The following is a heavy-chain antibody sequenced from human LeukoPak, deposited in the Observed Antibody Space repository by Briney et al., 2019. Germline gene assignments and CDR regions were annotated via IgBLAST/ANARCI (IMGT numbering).Heavy chain of an antibody. CDR3: ARHGDYLVY. J-gene: IGHJ4*02. Sequence: SETLSLTCAVYGGSFSCYYWSWIRQPPGKGLEWIGEINHSGSTNYNPSLKSRVTISVDTSKNQFSLKLSSVTAADTAVYYCARHGDYLVYWGQGTLVTVSS. V-gene: IGHV4-34*01. CDR2: INHSGST. D-gene: IGHD2-8*01. CDR1: GGSFSCYY.